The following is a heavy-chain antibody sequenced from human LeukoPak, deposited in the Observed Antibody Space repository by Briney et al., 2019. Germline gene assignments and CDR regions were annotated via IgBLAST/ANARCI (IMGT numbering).Heavy chain of an antibody. J-gene: IGHJ4*02. V-gene: IGHV3-21*01. CDR1: GFTFSSYS. CDR2: ISSSSSYI. CDR3: ARDRNVLRFLEWLFEGDY. Sequence: PGGSLRLSCAASGFTFSSYSMNWVRQPPGKGLEWVSSISSSSSYIYYADSVKGRFTISRDNANNSLYLQMNRLRAENTAVYYCARDRNVLRFLEWLFEGDYWGQGTLVTVSS. D-gene: IGHD3-3*01.